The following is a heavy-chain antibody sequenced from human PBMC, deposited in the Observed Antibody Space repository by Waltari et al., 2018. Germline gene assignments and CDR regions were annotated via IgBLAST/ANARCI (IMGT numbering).Heavy chain of an antibody. D-gene: IGHD6-6*01. CDR3: AREMWQLLFDY. V-gene: IGHV4-39*07. CDR1: GGSISSSSYY. Sequence: QLQLQESGPGLVKPSETLSLTCTVSGGSISSSSYYWGWIRQPPGKGLEWIGSIYYSGSTYYNPSLQSRVTISVDTSKNQFSLKLSSVTAADTAVYYCAREMWQLLFDYWGQGTLVTVSS. CDR2: IYYSGST. J-gene: IGHJ4*02.